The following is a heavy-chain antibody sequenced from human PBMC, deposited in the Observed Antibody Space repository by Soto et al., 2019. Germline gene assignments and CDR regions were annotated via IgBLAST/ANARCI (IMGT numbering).Heavy chain of an antibody. D-gene: IGHD6-13*01. CDR2: IYSGGST. V-gene: IGHV3-53*01. CDR1: GFTVSSNY. Sequence: GGSLRLSCAASGFTVSSNYMSWVRQAPGKGLEWVSVIYSGGSTYYADSVKGRFTISGDNSKNTLYLQMNSLRAEDTAVYYCARQQLSYYYYYGMDVWGQGTTVTVSS. CDR3: ARQQLSYYYYYGMDV. J-gene: IGHJ6*02.